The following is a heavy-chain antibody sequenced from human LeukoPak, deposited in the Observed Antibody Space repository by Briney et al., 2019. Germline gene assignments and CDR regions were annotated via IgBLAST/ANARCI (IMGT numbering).Heavy chain of an antibody. CDR3: ARGSGGVWLLFYLSNIDY. J-gene: IGHJ4*02. CDR1: GYTFTSYA. Sequence: ASVKVSCKASGYTFTSYAMYWVRQAPGQRLEWMGWINAGNGNTKYSQKFQGRVTITRDTSASTAYMELSSLRSEDTAVYYCARGSGGVWLLFYLSNIDYWGQGTLVTVSS. V-gene: IGHV1-3*01. CDR2: INAGNGNT. D-gene: IGHD3-3*01.